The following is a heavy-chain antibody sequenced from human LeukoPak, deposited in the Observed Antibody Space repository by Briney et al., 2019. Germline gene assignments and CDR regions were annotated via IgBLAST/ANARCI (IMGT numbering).Heavy chain of an antibody. CDR2: VYYSGST. Sequence: SETLSLTCTVSGGSIRSGDYYWGWIRQPPGKGLEGIGYVYYSGSTYYNPSLKSRVTISVDTSKNQFSLRLSSVTAADTAVYYCAGSYYDILTGFRTIDYWGQGTLVTVSS. CDR3: AGSYYDILTGFRTIDY. J-gene: IGHJ4*02. V-gene: IGHV4-30-4*01. CDR1: GGSIRSGDYY. D-gene: IGHD3-9*01.